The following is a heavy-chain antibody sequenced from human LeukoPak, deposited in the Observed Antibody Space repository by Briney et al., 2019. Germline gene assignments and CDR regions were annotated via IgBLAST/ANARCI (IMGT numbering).Heavy chain of an antibody. J-gene: IGHJ6*04. V-gene: IGHV3-23*01. CDR1: GFTFSTFA. CDR3: AELGITMIGGV. CDR2: IFPSGGEI. Sequence: GSLRLSCAASGFTFSTFAMIWVRQPPGKGLEWVSSIFPSGGEIHYADSVRGRFTISRDNSKSTLSLQMNSLRAEDTAVYYCAELGITMIGGVWGKGTTVTISS. D-gene: IGHD3-10*02.